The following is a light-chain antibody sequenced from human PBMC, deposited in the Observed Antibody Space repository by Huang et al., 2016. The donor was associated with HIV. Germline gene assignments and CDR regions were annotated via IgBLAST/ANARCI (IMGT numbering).Light chain of an antibody. CDR1: QSVSRN. CDR3: QQYNDWPIT. CDR2: GAS. Sequence: EIVMTQSPATLSVSPGQRVTLSCRASQSVSRNLAWYQQKPGQAPRLLIYGASPRATGIPARCSGSGSGTEFTLTISSLQSEHFAVYYCQQYNDWPITFGPGTKVDAK. V-gene: IGKV3-15*01. J-gene: IGKJ3*01.